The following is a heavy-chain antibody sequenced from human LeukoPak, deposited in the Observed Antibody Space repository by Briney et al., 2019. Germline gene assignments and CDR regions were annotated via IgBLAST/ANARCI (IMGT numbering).Heavy chain of an antibody. CDR3: ARAVRTYSSGWYWVDY. CDR2: ISSSSYI. CDR1: GFTFSSYS. J-gene: IGHJ4*02. D-gene: IGHD6-19*01. Sequence: GGSLRLSCAASGFTFSSYSMNWVRQAPGKGLEWVSSISSSSYIYYADSVKGRFTISRDNAKNSLYMQMNSLRAEDTAVYYCARAVRTYSSGWYWVDYWGQGTLVTVSS. V-gene: IGHV3-21*01.